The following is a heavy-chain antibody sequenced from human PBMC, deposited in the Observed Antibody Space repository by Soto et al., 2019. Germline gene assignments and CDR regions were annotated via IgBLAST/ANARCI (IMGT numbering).Heavy chain of an antibody. CDR2: IYYSGST. V-gene: IGHV4-59*06. J-gene: IGHJ5*02. CDR1: GGSISSYY. CDR3: ASIGYSSAPTPDT. Sequence: PSETLSLTCTVSGGSISSYYWSWIRQPPGKGLEWIGYIYYSGSTYYNPSLKSRVTISVDTSKNQFSLKLSSVTAADTAVYYCASIGYSSAPTPDTWGQGNLVTVSS. D-gene: IGHD5-12*01.